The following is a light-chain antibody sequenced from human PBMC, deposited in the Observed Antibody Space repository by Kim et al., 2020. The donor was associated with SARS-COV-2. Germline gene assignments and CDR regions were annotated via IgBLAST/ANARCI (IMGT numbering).Light chain of an antibody. J-gene: IGKJ1*01. CDR1: QGISNF. CDR2: ATS. CDR3: LQHKTYPWT. Sequence: ASVVDRVTITCRASQGISNFLAWFQQKPGRVPKRLIFATSSVQSGVPSRFSGSGSGTEFTLTISSLQPEDSATYYCLQHKTYPWTFGQGTKVDIK. V-gene: IGKV1-17*03.